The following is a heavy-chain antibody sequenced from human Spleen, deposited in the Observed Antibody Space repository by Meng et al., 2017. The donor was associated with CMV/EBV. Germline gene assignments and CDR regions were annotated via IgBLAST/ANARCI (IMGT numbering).Heavy chain of an antibody. Sequence: ASVKVSCKASGYTITSYDINWVRQASGKGLEWMGWINPNSGKTGYAQKFQGRVTVTKNTSINTVYMELRSLRSEDTAVYYCARGAYCFDYWGQGTLVTVSS. CDR2: INPNSGKT. D-gene: IGHD1-26*01. CDR1: GYTITSYD. V-gene: IGHV1-8*01. CDR3: ARGAYCFDY. J-gene: IGHJ4*02.